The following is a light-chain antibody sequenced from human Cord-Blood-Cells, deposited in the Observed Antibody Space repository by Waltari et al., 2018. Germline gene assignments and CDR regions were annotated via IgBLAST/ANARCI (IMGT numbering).Light chain of an antibody. CDR1: QSVSSSY. CDR2: GAS. CDR3: QQYGSSLRT. V-gene: IGKV3-20*01. J-gene: IGKJ1*01. Sequence: ELVLPQSPGPLSLSPGDRATLSCRASQSVSSSYLAWYQQKPGQATRLIIYGASRRSTGIPDRFSGSGSGKDFTITISRLEHEDLAVYYCQQYGSSLRTFGQGTKVEIK.